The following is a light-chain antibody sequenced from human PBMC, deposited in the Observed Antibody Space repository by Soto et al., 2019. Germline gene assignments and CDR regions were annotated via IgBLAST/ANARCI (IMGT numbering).Light chain of an antibody. J-gene: IGKJ3*01. CDR2: AAS. V-gene: IGKV1-9*01. CDR1: QSISSY. CDR3: QQLNSYPFT. Sequence: DIQMTQSPASLSASVGDRVTITCRASQSISSYLNWYQQKPGKAPNLLIYAASTLQSGVPSRFSGSGSGTEFTLTISSLQPEDFATYYCQQLNSYPFTFGPGTKVDNK.